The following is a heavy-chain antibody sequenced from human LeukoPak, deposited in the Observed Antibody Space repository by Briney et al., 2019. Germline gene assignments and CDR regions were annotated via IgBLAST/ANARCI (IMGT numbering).Heavy chain of an antibody. CDR1: GYTFTSYG. D-gene: IGHD3-10*01. J-gene: IGHJ6*02. V-gene: IGHV1-18*01. CDR2: ISAYNGNT. Sequence: ASVKVSCKASGYTFTSYGISWVRQAPGQGLEWMGWISAYNGNTNYAQKLQGRVTMTTDTSTSTAYMELRSLRSDDTAVYYCARGWFGELSAAEYYGMDVWGQGTTVTVSS. CDR3: ARGWFGELSAAEYYGMDV.